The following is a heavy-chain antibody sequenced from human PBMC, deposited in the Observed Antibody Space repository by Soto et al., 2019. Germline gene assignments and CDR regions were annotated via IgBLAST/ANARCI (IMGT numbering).Heavy chain of an antibody. CDR2: ISGSGGST. CDR3: ARVQCTGGSCFSSYYYYYGMDV. D-gene: IGHD2-15*01. V-gene: IGHV3-23*01. Sequence: EVQLLESGGGLVQPGGSLRLSCAASGFTFTSYAMIWVRQAPGKGLEWVSAISGSGGSTYYADSVKGRLTISRDNSKNTVYLQMNSLRAEDTAVYYCARVQCTGGSCFSSYYYYYGMDVWGQGTTVTVSS. CDR1: GFTFTSYA. J-gene: IGHJ6*02.